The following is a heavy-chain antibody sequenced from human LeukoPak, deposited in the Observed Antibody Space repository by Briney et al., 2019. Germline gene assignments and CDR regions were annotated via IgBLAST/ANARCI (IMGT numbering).Heavy chain of an antibody. Sequence: SETLSLTCTVSGGSISSYYWSWIRQPPGKGLEWIGEINHSGSTNYNPSLKSRVTISVDTSKNQFSLKLSSVTAADTAVYYCARAAQVVAAYYYYYYGMDVWGQGTTVTVSS. CDR3: ARAAQVVAAYYYYYYGMDV. V-gene: IGHV4-34*01. D-gene: IGHD2-15*01. CDR1: GGSISSYY. J-gene: IGHJ6*02. CDR2: INHSGST.